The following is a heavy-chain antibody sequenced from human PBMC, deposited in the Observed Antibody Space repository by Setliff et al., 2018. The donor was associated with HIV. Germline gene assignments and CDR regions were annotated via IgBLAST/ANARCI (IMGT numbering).Heavy chain of an antibody. Sequence: GGSLRLSCAASGFTFSAYAMSWVRQAPGKGLEWVSVIYSGGDRTYYADSVKGRFTISRDNSKNMLYLQMNSLRAEDTAVYYCARDRLTNVRYWTSDYWGQGTLVTVSS. CDR3: ARDRLTNVRYWTSDY. J-gene: IGHJ4*02. D-gene: IGHD2-8*01. CDR2: IYSGGDRT. CDR1: GFTFSAYA. V-gene: IGHV3-23*03.